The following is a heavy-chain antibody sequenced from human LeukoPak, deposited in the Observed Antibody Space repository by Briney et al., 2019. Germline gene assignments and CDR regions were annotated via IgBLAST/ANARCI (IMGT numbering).Heavy chain of an antibody. CDR2: IHHSGDT. J-gene: IGHJ4*02. Sequence: SDTLSLTCGVYGESMIGHYWTWIRHPPGKRLEWIGEIHHSGDTNSNPSLKNRVTITIEKSKNQFSLKVKSVTAADTAVYYCVRATANGSGRAYDHWAQGNLVPVSS. D-gene: IGHD3-10*01. CDR1: GESMIGHY. V-gene: IGHV4-34*01. CDR3: VRATANGSGRAYDH.